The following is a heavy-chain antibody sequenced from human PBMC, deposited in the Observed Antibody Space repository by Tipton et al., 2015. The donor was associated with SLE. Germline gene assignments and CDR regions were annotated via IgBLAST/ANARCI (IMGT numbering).Heavy chain of an antibody. Sequence: LRLSCTVSGYSISIGYHWGWIRQSPGKGLEWIGSTYHSGTTYYNPSLKSRVTISVDTSKNQFSLKLTSVTTADTAVYFCASHMGSGYYAFHHWGQGTLVTVSS. CDR2: TYHSGTT. J-gene: IGHJ1*01. CDR3: ASHMGSGYYAFHH. CDR1: GYSISIGYH. V-gene: IGHV4-38-2*02. D-gene: IGHD3-22*01.